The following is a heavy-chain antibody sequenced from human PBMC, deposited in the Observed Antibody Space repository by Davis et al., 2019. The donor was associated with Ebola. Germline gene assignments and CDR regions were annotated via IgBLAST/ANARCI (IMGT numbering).Heavy chain of an antibody. Sequence: PSETLSLTCTVSGYSISSGYYWGWIRQPPGKGLEWIGYIYYSGSTNYNPSLKSRVTISVNTSKNQFSLKLSSVTAADTAVYYCARFRYYGSGSHLDYWGQGTLVTVSS. CDR3: ARFRYYGSGSHLDY. D-gene: IGHD3-10*01. CDR2: IYYSGST. J-gene: IGHJ4*02. CDR1: GYSISSGYY. V-gene: IGHV4-61*01.